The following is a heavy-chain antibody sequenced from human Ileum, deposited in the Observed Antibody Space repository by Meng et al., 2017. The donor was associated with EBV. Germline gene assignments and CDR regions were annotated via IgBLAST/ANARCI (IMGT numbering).Heavy chain of an antibody. J-gene: IGHJ4*02. CDR2: VNYNGDS. CDR1: GSSVPSMCYY. CDR3: ARDLRVGGAFDY. Sequence: QVTRHKPGPALVRPSETLSLTCPGSGSSVPSMCYYWSWLRQSPGKGLEWLGYVNYNGDSTYNPSLKSRVTIFIDTSKKQFYLNLTSATAADTAIYYCARDLRVGGAFDYWGQGTLVTVSS. D-gene: IGHD1-26*01. V-gene: IGHV4-61*01.